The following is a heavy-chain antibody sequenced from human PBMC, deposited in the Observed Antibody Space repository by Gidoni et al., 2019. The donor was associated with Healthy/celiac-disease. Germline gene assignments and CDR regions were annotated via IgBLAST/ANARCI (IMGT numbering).Heavy chain of an antibody. CDR1: GFTFSSYA. J-gene: IGHJ4*02. Sequence: QVQLVESGGGVVQPGRSLRLSCAASGFTFSSYAMHWVRQAPGKGLEWVAVISYDGSNKYYADSVKGRFTISRDNSKNTLYLQMNSLRAEDTAVYYCARDSNPQSLWFGELLSSPFDYWGQGTLVTVSS. CDR2: ISYDGSNK. V-gene: IGHV3-30-3*01. CDR3: ARDSNPQSLWFGELLSSPFDY. D-gene: IGHD3-10*01.